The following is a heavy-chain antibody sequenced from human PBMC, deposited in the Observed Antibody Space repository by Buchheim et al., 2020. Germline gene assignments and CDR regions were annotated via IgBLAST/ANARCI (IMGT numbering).Heavy chain of an antibody. CDR2: IEATGDT. J-gene: IGHJ4*02. V-gene: IGHV3-13*04. D-gene: IGHD3-10*01. Sequence: EVQLVESGGGLVQPGGSLRLSCAASGFTFSNYDMHWVRQPTGKGLEWVSTIEATGDTYYSGSVKGRFTISRENAKNSFYLQMNSLRAGDTAVYYCARYNNGGLHYWGLGTL. CDR1: GFTFSNYD. CDR3: ARYNNGGLHY.